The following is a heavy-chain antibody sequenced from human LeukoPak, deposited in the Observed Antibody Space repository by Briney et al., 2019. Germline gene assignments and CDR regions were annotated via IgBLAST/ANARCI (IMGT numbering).Heavy chain of an antibody. D-gene: IGHD3-3*01. CDR2: ISYDGSNK. Sequence: GSLRLSCAASGFTFSSYGMHWVRQAPGKGLEWVAVISYDGSNKYYADSVKGRFTLSRDTSKNTLYLQMNSLRAEDTAVYYCARGPSARFFGVAKGAFDIWGQGTMVTVSS. J-gene: IGHJ3*02. CDR3: ARGPSARFFGVAKGAFDI. CDR1: GFTFSSYG. V-gene: IGHV3-30*03.